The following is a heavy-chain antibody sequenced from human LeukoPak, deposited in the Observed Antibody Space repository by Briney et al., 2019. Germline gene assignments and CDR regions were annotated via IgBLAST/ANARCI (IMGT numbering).Heavy chain of an antibody. CDR2: IKQDGSGE. CDR3: ARDPLDSSGWYAPLDY. Sequence: PGGSLRLSCAASGFTFNTYWMSWVRQAPGKGLEWVANIKQDGSGEFCVDSVKGRFTISRDNSKNTLYLQMNSLRAEDTAVYYCARDPLDSSGWYAPLDYWGQGTLVTVSS. CDR1: GFTFNTYW. V-gene: IGHV3-7*01. J-gene: IGHJ4*02. D-gene: IGHD6-19*01.